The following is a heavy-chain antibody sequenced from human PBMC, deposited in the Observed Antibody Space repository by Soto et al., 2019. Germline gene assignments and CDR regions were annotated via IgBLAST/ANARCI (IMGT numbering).Heavy chain of an antibody. CDR3: AGSRRDYYGMDV. V-gene: IGHV1-2*04. CDR2: INPNSGGT. Sequence: ASVKVSCKASGYTFTGYYMHWVRQAPGQGLEWMGWINPNSGGTNYAQKFQGWVTMTRDTSISTAYMELSRLRSDDTAVYCCAGSRRDYYGMDVWGQGTTVTVSS. CDR1: GYTFTGYY. J-gene: IGHJ6*02.